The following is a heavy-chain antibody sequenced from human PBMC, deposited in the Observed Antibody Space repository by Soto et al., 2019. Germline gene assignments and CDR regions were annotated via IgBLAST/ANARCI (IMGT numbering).Heavy chain of an antibody. CDR3: ARERYKQQLVHYYYYGMDV. CDR1: GYTFTIYY. V-gene: IGHV1-46*01. CDR2: INPSGGST. Sequence: ASVKVSCKASGYTFTIYYMPWVRQAPGQGLEWMGIINPSGGSTSYAQKFQGRVTMTRDTSTSTVYMELSSLRSEDTAVYYCARERYKQQLVHYYYYGMDVWGQGTTVTVSS. J-gene: IGHJ6*02. D-gene: IGHD6-13*01.